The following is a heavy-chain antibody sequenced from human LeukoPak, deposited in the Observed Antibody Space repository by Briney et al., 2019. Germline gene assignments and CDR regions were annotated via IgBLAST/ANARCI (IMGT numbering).Heavy chain of an antibody. Sequence: PGGTLRLSCAASGFTLSSYGMRWVRQAPGKGREWVSAISGSGGSTYYADSVKGRFTISRDNSKNTLCLQMHSLRAEDTAVYYCAKESLRVVPSATFDYWGQGTLVTVSS. CDR2: ISGSGGST. V-gene: IGHV3-23*01. J-gene: IGHJ4*02. CDR3: AKESLRVVPSATFDY. CDR1: GFTLSSYG. D-gene: IGHD2-2*01.